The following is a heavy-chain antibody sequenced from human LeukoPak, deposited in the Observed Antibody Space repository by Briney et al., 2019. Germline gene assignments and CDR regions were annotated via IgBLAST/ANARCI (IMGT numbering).Heavy chain of an antibody. J-gene: IGHJ4*02. CDR2: IWYDGSNK. Sequence: GRSLRLSCAASGFHFSTYGMHWVRQAPGKGLEWVGVIWYDGSNKIYAESVKGRFTISRDKSKNMLYLQMNSLRAEDTAVYFCARAQGGKIQLWDYYFDYWGQGTLVTVSS. V-gene: IGHV3-33*01. D-gene: IGHD5-18*01. CDR1: GFHFSTYG. CDR3: ARAQGGKIQLWDYYFDY.